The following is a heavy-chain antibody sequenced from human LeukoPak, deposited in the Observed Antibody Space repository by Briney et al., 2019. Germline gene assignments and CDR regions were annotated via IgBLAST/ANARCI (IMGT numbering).Heavy chain of an antibody. V-gene: IGHV1-24*01. J-gene: IGHJ3*02. Sequence: ASVKVSCKVSGYTLTELSMHWVRQAPGKGLEWMGGFDPEDGETMYAQKFQGRVTMTEDTSTDTSYMDLSSLRSEDTAVYYCETERPRIAYCGGDCYSTEDAFDIWGQGTMVTVSS. CDR1: GYTLTELS. CDR2: FDPEDGET. D-gene: IGHD2-21*02. CDR3: ETERPRIAYCGGDCYSTEDAFDI.